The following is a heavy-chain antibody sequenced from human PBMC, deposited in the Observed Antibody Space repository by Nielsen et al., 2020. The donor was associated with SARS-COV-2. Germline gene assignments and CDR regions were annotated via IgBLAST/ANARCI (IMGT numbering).Heavy chain of an antibody. CDR3: ARDWATYDSASGSRDY. J-gene: IGHJ4*02. Sequence: GRFTISRDNSKNTLYLQMNSLRAEDTAVYYCARDWATYDSASGSRDYWGQGTLVSVSS. V-gene: IGHV3-30*07. D-gene: IGHD3-10*01.